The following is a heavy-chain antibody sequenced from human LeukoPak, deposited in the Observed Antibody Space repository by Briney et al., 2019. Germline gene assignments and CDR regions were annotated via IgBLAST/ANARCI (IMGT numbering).Heavy chain of an antibody. CDR3: GKSYDPNTRYRGSDN. V-gene: IGHV3-30*18. J-gene: IGHJ4*02. CDR1: GFTFSSYA. D-gene: IGHD1-26*01. CDR2: ITHDDKNR. Sequence: GGSLRLSCAASGFTFSSYAMHWVRQAPGKGLEWVAVITHDDKNRDHIESVKGRFTISRDNSRNTVYLQMNSLRAEDTAVYYCGKSYDPNTRYRGSDNWGQGALVTVSS.